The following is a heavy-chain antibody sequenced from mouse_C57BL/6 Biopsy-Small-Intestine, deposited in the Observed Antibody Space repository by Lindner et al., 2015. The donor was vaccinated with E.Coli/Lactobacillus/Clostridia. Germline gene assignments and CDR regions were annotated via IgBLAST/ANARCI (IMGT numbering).Heavy chain of an antibody. CDR3: DYYGSSYAMDY. CDR1: GFNIKDYY. D-gene: IGHD1-1*01. J-gene: IGHJ4*01. V-gene: IGHV14-2*01. Sequence: VQLQESGAELVKPGASVKLSCTASGFNIKDYYIHWVKERTEQGLEWIGRIDPEDGETKCAPKFHDKATITADTSSNTAYLQLSSLTSEDTAVYYCDYYGSSYAMDYWGQGTSVTVSS. CDR2: IDPEDGET.